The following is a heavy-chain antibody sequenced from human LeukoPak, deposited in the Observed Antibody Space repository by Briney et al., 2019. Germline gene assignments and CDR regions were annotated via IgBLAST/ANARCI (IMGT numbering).Heavy chain of an antibody. CDR3: ARDQKRGYSYGYFDY. CDR2: IYYSGST. V-gene: IGHV4-59*01. Sequence: SETLSLTCTVSGGSISSYYRSWIRQPPGKGLEWIGYIYYSGSTNYNPSLKSRVTISVDTSKNQFSLKLSSVTAADTAVYYCARDQKRGYSYGYFDYWGQGTLVTVSS. J-gene: IGHJ4*02. D-gene: IGHD5-18*01. CDR1: GGSISSYY.